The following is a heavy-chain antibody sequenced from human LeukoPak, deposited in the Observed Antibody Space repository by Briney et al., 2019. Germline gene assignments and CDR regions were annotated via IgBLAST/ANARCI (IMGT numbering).Heavy chain of an antibody. CDR1: GYTFTGYY. Sequence: GASVEVSCKASGYTFTGYYMHWVRQAPGQGLEWMGWINPNSGGTNSAQKFQGRVTMTRDTSIITAYMELSRLRSDDTAVYFCARGYYDSSDYEYFQHWGQGTLVTVSS. D-gene: IGHD3-22*01. CDR3: ARGYYDSSDYEYFQH. V-gene: IGHV1-2*02. J-gene: IGHJ1*01. CDR2: INPNSGGT.